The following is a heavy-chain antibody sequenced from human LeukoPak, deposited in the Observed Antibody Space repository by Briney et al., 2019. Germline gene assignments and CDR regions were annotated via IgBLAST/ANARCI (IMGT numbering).Heavy chain of an antibody. V-gene: IGHV4-34*01. CDR3: VREVAVVPDPYYYYMDV. J-gene: IGHJ6*03. CDR2: INHSGST. CDR1: GGSFSGYY. D-gene: IGHD2-2*01. Sequence: SETLSLTCAVYGGSFSGYYWSWIRQPPGKGLEWIGEINHSGSTNYNPSLKSRVTISVDTSKNQFSLKLSSVTAADTAVYYCVREVAVVPDPYYYYMDVWGKGTTVTVSS.